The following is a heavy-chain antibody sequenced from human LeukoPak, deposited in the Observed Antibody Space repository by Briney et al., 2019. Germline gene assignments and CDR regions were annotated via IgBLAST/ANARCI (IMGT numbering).Heavy chain of an antibody. CDR3: AKGPNRLGDLLVDY. V-gene: IGHV3-23*01. J-gene: IGHJ4*02. CDR2: FSGSGRST. D-gene: IGHD3-10*01. CDR1: GFTFSSYA. Sequence: WGSLRLSCAASGFTFSSYAMSWVRQAPGKGLEWVSGFSGSGRSTYYADSVKGRFTISRDNSKNTLYLQMNSLRAEDTAVYYCAKGPNRLGDLLVDYWGQGTLVTVSS.